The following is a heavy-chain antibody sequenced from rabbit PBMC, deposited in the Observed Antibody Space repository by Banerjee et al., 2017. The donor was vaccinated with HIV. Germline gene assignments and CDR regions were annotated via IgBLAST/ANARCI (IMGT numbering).Heavy chain of an antibody. J-gene: IGHJ3*01. Sequence: QEQLEESGGDLVKPGASLTLTCTASGFSLSNNNVMCWVRQAPGKGLGWIGCIDTGDGNIYCASCAKGRFTISKTTSTTVTLQMTSLTAADSASYFCARDGGLFSLDLWGQGTLVTVS. V-gene: IGHV1S45*01. CDR2: IDTGDGNI. CDR1: GFSLSNNNV. CDR3: ARDGGLFSLDL. D-gene: IGHD3-1*01.